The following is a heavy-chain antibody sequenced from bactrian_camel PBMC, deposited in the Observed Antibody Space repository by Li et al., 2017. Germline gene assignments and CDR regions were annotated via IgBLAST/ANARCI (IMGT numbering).Heavy chain of an antibody. CDR2: AYTGGGTP. CDR3: AADPSFWCKDGAEYNY. V-gene: IGHV3S40*01. D-gene: IGHD1*01. J-gene: IGHJ4*01. Sequence: EVQLVESGGGVVQAGGSLRLSCAASTSSFSRLCMAWFRQAPGRDREEVGAAYTGGGTPWYRDSVKGRFTISQDNQEKTLYLQMNNLKPEETAMYYCAADPSFWCKDGAEYNYWGQGTQVTVS. CDR1: TSSFSRLC.